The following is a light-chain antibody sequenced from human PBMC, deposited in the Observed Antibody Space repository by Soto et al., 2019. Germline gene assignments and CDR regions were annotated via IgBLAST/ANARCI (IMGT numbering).Light chain of an antibody. J-gene: IGKJ5*01. V-gene: IGKV1-5*03. CDR2: KAS. CDR1: QSISSW. Sequence: DIQITQSPSTLSASVGDRVTITCRASQSISSWLAWYQQKPGKAPKLLIYKASSLESGVPSRFSGSGSGTDFTLTITSLQPEDFATYYCHQLNSFPITFGQGTRLEIK. CDR3: HQLNSFPIT.